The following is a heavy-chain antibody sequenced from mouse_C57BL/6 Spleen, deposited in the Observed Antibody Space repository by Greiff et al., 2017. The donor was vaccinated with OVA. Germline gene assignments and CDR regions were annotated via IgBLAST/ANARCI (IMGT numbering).Heavy chain of an antibody. D-gene: IGHD1-2*01. J-gene: IGHJ4*01. CDR1: GYAFSSSW. Sequence: LVESGPELVKPGASVKISCKASGYAFSSSWMNWVKQRPGKGLEWIGRIYPGDGDTNYNGKFKGKATLTADKSSSTAYMQLSSLTSEDSAVYFCARSITTAYYAMDYWGQGTSVTVSS. CDR3: ARSITTAYYAMDY. V-gene: IGHV1-82*01. CDR2: IYPGDGDT.